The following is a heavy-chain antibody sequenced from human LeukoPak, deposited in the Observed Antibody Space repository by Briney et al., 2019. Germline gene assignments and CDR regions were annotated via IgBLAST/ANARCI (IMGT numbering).Heavy chain of an antibody. D-gene: IGHD7-27*01. CDR1: GGSISSYY. V-gene: IGHV4-59*01. Sequence: SETLSLTCTVSGGSISSYYWSWIRQPPGKGLEWIGYIYYSGSTNYNPSLKSRVTISVDTSKNQFSPKLSSVTAADTAVYYCARVAISGEFDYWGQGTLVTVSS. CDR2: IYYSGST. J-gene: IGHJ4*02. CDR3: ARVAISGEFDY.